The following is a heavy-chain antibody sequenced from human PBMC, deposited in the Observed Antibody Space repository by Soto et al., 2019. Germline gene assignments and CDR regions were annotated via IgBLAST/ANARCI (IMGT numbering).Heavy chain of an antibody. CDR1: GYTFTTYG. J-gene: IGHJ5*02. CDR2: IIPIFGTA. D-gene: IGHD3-22*01. Sequence: SVKVSCKASGYTFTTYGISWVRQAPGQGLEWMGGIIPIFGTANYAQKFQGRVTITADESTSTAYMELSSLRSEDTAVYYCAREDPNYYDSSGYYYPDNWFDPWGQGTLVTVSS. V-gene: IGHV1-69*13. CDR3: AREDPNYYDSSGYYYPDNWFDP.